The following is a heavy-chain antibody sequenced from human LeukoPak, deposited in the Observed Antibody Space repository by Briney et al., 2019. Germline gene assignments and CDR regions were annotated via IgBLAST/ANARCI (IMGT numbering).Heavy chain of an antibody. CDR3: ARAQITIFGVVSAPFDY. Sequence: KDGESLKISCKGSVYSFTSYWIGWVRQMPGKGLEWMGIIYPGDSDTRYSPSFQGQVTISADKSISTAYLQWSSLKASDTAMYYCARAQITIFGVVSAPFDYWGQGTLVTVSS. CDR2: IYPGDSDT. V-gene: IGHV5-51*01. D-gene: IGHD3-3*01. CDR1: VYSFTSYW. J-gene: IGHJ4*02.